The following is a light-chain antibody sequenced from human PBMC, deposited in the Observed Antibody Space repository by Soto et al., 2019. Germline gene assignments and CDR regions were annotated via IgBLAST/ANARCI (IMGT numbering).Light chain of an antibody. CDR1: SSDIGAYNY. V-gene: IGLV2-14*03. CDR3: SSYTTINTVVV. Sequence: QAVVTQPASVSGSPGQSITFSCTGTSSDIGAYNYVSWYQHHPGKAPKLLIYDVTDRPSGVSDRFSGSKSGTTASLIISGLQAEDEADYFCSSYTTINTVVVFGGGTKLTVL. J-gene: IGLJ3*02. CDR2: DVT.